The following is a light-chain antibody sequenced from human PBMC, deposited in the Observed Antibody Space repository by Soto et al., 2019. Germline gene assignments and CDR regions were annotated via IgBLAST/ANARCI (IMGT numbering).Light chain of an antibody. V-gene: IGLV2-14*01. J-gene: IGLJ1*01. CDR2: EVT. CDR1: TTDVGGYDY. Sequence: QSVLTQPASVSGSPGQSITISCTGTTTDVGGYDYVSWFQQYPEKAPKLIISEVTNRPSGISIRFSGSKSGNTASLTISGLQPEDEADYYCISYTSIGTLVF. CDR3: ISYTSIGTLV.